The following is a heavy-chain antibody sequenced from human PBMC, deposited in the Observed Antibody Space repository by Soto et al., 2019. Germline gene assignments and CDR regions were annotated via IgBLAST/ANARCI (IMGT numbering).Heavy chain of an antibody. J-gene: IGHJ4*02. V-gene: IGHV4-31*03. Sequence: QVQLQESGPGLVKPSQTLSLTCTVSGGSISSGGYSWSWIRQHPGKGLEWIGYIFYSGSTSYNPSLKSRVTISVDTSKNPFSLKVSSVTAADTAVYYCARGVLHWGQGTLVTVSS. CDR2: IFYSGST. CDR1: GGSISSGGYS. CDR3: ARGVLH.